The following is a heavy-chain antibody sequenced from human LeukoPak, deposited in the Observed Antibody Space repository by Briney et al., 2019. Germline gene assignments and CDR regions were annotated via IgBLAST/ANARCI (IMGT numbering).Heavy chain of an antibody. CDR1: GFTFSNYA. J-gene: IGHJ4*02. D-gene: IGHD3-22*01. Sequence: GGSLRLSCAASGFTFSNYAMAWVRQAPGKGLEWVSGISGNGGKIYYADSVKGRFTISRDNSKSTLFLQMNSLRGEDTAVYFCAKRDYYDDSGYDPLFDYWGQGTLVTVSP. CDR2: ISGNGGKI. CDR3: AKRDYYDDSGYDPLFDY. V-gene: IGHV3-23*01.